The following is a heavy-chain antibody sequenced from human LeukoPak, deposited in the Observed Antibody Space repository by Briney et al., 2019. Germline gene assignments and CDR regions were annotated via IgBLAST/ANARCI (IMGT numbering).Heavy chain of an antibody. CDR1: GYRFTNYW. CDR3: TRLLYSGSPWFDL. Sequence: GESLQISCKGSGYRFTNYWIGWGRQMPGKGREWMWIIFPGDSDTRYSPSFQGQVTISADKSISTAYLQWSSLKASDTAMYYCTRLLYSGSPWFDLWGQGTLVTVSS. V-gene: IGHV5-51*01. CDR2: IFPGDSDT. D-gene: IGHD1-26*01. J-gene: IGHJ5*02.